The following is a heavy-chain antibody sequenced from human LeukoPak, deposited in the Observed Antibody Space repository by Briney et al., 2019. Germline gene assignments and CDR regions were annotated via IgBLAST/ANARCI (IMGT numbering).Heavy chain of an antibody. Sequence: GGSLRLSCAASGFTFSSYSMYWVRQAPGKGLEWVSTIRGSGGTTYYADSVKGRFTISRDNSKNTLYLQMNSLRAEDTAVYYCARDARDGYGGNPFDYWGQGTLVTVSS. CDR3: ARDARDGYGGNPFDY. D-gene: IGHD5-24*01. J-gene: IGHJ4*02. CDR1: GFTFSSYS. V-gene: IGHV3-23*01. CDR2: IRGSGGTT.